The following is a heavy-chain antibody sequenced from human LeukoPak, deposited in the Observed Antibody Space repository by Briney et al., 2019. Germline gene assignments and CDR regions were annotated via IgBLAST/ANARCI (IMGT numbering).Heavy chain of an antibody. J-gene: IGHJ4*02. CDR2: IYTSGST. Sequence: SETLSLTCTVSGGSITSYYWSWIRQPRGKGLEWIGYIYTSGSTSYNPSLKSRVTISVDTSKDQFSLKLSSVTAADTAVYYCARQGYSGYGPHFDYWGQGTLVTVSS. D-gene: IGHD5-12*01. CDR1: GGSITSYY. V-gene: IGHV4-4*09. CDR3: ARQGYSGYGPHFDY.